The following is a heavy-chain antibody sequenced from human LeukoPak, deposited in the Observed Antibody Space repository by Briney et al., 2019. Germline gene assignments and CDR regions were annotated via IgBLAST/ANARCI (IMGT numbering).Heavy chain of an antibody. J-gene: IGHJ4*02. V-gene: IGHV4-31*03. CDR2: IYYSGST. D-gene: IGHD5-18*01. CDR1: GGSISSGGYY. Sequence: SETLSLTCTVSGGSISSGGYYWSWIRQHPGKGLEWIGYIYYSGSTYYNPSLKSRVTISVDTSKNQFSLKLSSVTAADTAVYYCAREDTPDDYFYYWGQGTLVTVSS. CDR3: AREDTPDDYFYY.